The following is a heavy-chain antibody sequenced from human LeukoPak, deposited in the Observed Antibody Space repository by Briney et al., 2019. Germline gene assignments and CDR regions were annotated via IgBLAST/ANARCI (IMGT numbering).Heavy chain of an antibody. CDR2: IKRNADGGTT. J-gene: IGHJ6*02. CDR1: GFRFEDYA. D-gene: IGHD6-13*01. Sequence: GGSLRLSCAASGFRFEDYAMHWVRQAPGKGLEWVGRIKRNADGGTTEYAAPVKGRFTISRDDSKNTLYLEMNSLKTEDTAVYYCTPYSSPPPYYYYGMDVWGQGTTVTVSS. V-gene: IGHV3-15*01. CDR3: TPYSSPPPYYYYGMDV.